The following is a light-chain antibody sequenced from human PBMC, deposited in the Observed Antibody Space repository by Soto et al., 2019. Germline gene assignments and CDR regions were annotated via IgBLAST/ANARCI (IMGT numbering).Light chain of an antibody. Sequence: DIHMTQSPSTLSASLGDRVTITCRASQSISGWLAWYQQKPGKAPKLLIYKASSLESGVPSRFSGSGSGTEFTLAISSLQPDDFATYYRQQYYSFWTFGQGTKVEIK. J-gene: IGKJ1*01. CDR2: KAS. CDR3: QQYYSFWT. V-gene: IGKV1-5*03. CDR1: QSISGW.